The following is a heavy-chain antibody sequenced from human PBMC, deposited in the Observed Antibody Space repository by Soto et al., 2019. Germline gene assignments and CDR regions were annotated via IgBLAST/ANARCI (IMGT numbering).Heavy chain of an antibody. Sequence: PGESLKISCKGSGYSFTSYWIAWVRHVPEKGLEWMGIIYPGDSDTTYSPSFQGQVTISADKSFNTAYLQWSSLKASDTAMYYCARHGGMIAQPTPSLFDYWGQGTLVTVSS. CDR1: GYSFTSYW. J-gene: IGHJ4*02. D-gene: IGHD3-22*01. V-gene: IGHV5-51*01. CDR2: IYPGDSDT. CDR3: ARHGGMIAQPTPSLFDY.